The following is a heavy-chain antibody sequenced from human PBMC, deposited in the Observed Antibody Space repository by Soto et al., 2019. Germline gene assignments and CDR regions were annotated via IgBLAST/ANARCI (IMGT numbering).Heavy chain of an antibody. V-gene: IGHV1-2*02. CDR3: ARAFIAAPLPLPGGFFDY. J-gene: IGHJ4*02. Sequence: QVQLVQSGAEVKKPGASVKVSCKASGYTFTGYYMHWVRQAPGQGLEWMGWINPNSGGTNYAQKFQGRVTMTRDTSISTAYMELSRLRSDDTAVYYCARAFIAAPLPLPGGFFDYWGQGTLVTVSS. CDR2: INPNSGGT. CDR1: GYTFTGYY. D-gene: IGHD6-6*01.